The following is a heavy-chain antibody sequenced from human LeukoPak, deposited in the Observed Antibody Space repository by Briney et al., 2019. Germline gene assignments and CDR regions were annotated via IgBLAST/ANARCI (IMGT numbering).Heavy chain of an antibody. Sequence: SVKVSCKASGGTFSSYAISWVRQAPGQGLEWMGRIIPILGIANYAQKFQGRVTITADKSTSTAYMELSSLRSEDTAVYYCARAGSIAARPYYFDYWGQGTLVTVSS. V-gene: IGHV1-69*04. CDR2: IIPILGIA. J-gene: IGHJ4*02. D-gene: IGHD6-6*01. CDR1: GGTFSSYA. CDR3: ARAGSIAARPYYFDY.